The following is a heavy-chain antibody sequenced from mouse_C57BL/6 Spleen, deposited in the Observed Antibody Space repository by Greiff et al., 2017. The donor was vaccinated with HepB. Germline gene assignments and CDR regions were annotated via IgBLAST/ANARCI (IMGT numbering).Heavy chain of an antibody. CDR1: EYEFHSHD. CDR2: INSDGGST. Sequence: EVQLVESGGGLVQPGESLKLSCESNEYEFHSHDMSWVRKTPEKRLELVEAINSDGGSTYYPDNMERRFIISRDNTKTTLYLQMSSLRSEDTALYYWARKRGYYWYFDVWGTGTTVTVSS. CDR3: ARKRGYYWYFDV. D-gene: IGHD2-2*01. V-gene: IGHV5-2*01. J-gene: IGHJ1*03.